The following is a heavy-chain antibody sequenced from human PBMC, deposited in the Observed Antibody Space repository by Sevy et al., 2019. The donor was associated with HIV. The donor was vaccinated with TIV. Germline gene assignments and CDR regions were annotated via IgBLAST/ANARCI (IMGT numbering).Heavy chain of an antibody. Sequence: ASVKVSCKASGGTFSSYAISWVRQAPGQGLEWMGGIIPIFGTANYAQKFQGRVTITADESTSTAYMELSSLSSEDTAVYYCALRTYNPYYYYGMVVWGQGTTVTGSS. V-gene: IGHV1-69*13. D-gene: IGHD1-1*01. CDR3: ALRTYNPYYYYGMVV. CDR2: IIPIFGTA. J-gene: IGHJ6*02. CDR1: GGTFSSYA.